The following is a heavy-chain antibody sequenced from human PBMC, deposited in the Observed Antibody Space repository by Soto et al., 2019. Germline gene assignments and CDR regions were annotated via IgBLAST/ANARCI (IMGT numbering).Heavy chain of an antibody. CDR2: IIGSGAST. J-gene: IGHJ4*02. CDR1: GFTFSSYA. D-gene: IGHD6-25*01. Sequence: EVQLLESGGGLVQPGGSLRLSCAASGFTFSSYAMSWVRQAPGMGLEWVSGIIGSGASTYYADSVKGRFTISRDNSKNTLFLQMNSLRAEDTAVYYCAKGKGLTASSSNYWGQGTLVTVSS. CDR3: AKGKGLTASSSNY. V-gene: IGHV3-23*01.